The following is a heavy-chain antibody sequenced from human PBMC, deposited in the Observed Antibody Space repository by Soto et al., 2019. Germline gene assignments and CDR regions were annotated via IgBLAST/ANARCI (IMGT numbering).Heavy chain of an antibody. J-gene: IGHJ4*02. Sequence: QVQLVESGGGVVQPGRSLRLSCAASGFTFSSYGMHWVRQAPGKGLGWVAVISYDGSNKYYADSVKGRFTISRDNSKNTLYLQMNSLRAEDTAVYYCAKSGRGGDYWGQGTLVTVSS. V-gene: IGHV3-30*18. CDR1: GFTFSSYG. CDR2: ISYDGSNK. CDR3: AKSGRGGDY. D-gene: IGHD3-16*01.